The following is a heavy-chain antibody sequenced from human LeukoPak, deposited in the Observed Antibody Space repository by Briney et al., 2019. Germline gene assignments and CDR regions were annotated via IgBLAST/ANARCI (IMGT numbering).Heavy chain of an antibody. Sequence: ASVKVSCKASGYTFTSYDISWVRQAPGQGLGWMGWISAYNGNTNYAQKLQGRVTMTTDTSTSTAYMELRSLRSDDTAVYYCARENYDYVWGSYRPHWFDPWGQGTLVTVSS. CDR3: ARENYDYVWGSYRPHWFDP. V-gene: IGHV1-18*01. CDR2: ISAYNGNT. D-gene: IGHD3-16*02. CDR1: GYTFTSYD. J-gene: IGHJ5*02.